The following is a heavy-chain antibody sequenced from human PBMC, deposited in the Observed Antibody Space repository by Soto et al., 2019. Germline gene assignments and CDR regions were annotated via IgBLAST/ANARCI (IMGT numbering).Heavy chain of an antibody. V-gene: IGHV4-34*01. CDR2: INRGGGT. CDR1: GESFSDDY. D-gene: IGHD1-26*01. J-gene: IGHJ4*02. CDR3: ARGSYSRGVGATNPSH. Sequence: SETLSLTCGVYGESFSDDYWTWIRQPPGRGLEWIGEINRGGGTIYNPSLESRVTISADTSKNQFSLKLTSVTAADTAVYYCARGSYSRGVGATNPSHWGQGTPVTVYS.